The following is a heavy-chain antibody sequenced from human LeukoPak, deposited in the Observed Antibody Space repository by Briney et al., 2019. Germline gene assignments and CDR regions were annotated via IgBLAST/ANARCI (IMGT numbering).Heavy chain of an antibody. D-gene: IGHD3-16*01. J-gene: IGHJ4*02. V-gene: IGHV3-11*05. CDR3: AKGSPPGD. CDR1: GFTFSDYY. CDR2: ISTTSGFT. Sequence: GGSLRLSCAASGFTFSDYYMTWICRSPGKGLEWVSYISTTSGFTNYADSVRGRFTISRDNVKNSLYLQMNTLRPEDTAVYYCAKGSPPGDWGQGTLVTVSS.